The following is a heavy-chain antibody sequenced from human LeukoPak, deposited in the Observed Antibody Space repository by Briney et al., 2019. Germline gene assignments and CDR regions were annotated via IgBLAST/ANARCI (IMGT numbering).Heavy chain of an antibody. Sequence: SETLSLTCTVSGGSISGYYWSWIRQPPGKGLEWIGYIFYSGSTSYNPSLKSRVTLSVDTSKNQFSLKLNSVTAADTAVYYCARSQYFYDAAHDSWGQGTLVTVSS. D-gene: IGHD3-22*01. V-gene: IGHV4-59*08. CDR1: GGSISGYY. CDR2: IFYSGST. CDR3: ARSQYFYDAAHDS. J-gene: IGHJ4*02.